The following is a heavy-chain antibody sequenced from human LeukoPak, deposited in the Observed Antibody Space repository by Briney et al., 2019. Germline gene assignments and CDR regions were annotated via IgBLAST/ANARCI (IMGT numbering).Heavy chain of an antibody. D-gene: IGHD3-10*01. J-gene: IGHJ3*02. CDR2: IYHSGST. V-gene: IGHV4-4*02. Sequence: PSETLSLTCAVSGGSISSSNWWSWVRQPPGKGLEWIGEIYHSGSTNYNPSLKSRVTISVDKSKNQFSLKLSSVTAADTAVYYCARDPMVRVNAFDIWGQGTMVTVSS. CDR1: GGSISSSNW. CDR3: ARDPMVRVNAFDI.